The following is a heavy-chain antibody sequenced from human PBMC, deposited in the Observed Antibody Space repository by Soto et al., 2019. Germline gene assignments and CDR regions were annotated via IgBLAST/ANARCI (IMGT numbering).Heavy chain of an antibody. CDR2: IDIGGNT. V-gene: IGHV3-66*01. Sequence: EVQVVESGGGLVQPGGSLRLSCAASGFSVTNNYMNWVRQAPGKGLEWVSIIDIGGNTYYADSVKDRFTISRDNSRNTLILHMDSLRAEERAVYYCARGRGSTGYLGREHYFDYWGQGTLVTVSP. CDR3: ARGRGSTGYLGREHYFDY. CDR1: GFSVTNNY. D-gene: IGHD2-2*01. J-gene: IGHJ4*02.